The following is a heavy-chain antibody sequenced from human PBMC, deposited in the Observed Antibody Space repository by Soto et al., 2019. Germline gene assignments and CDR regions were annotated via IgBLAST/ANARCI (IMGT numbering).Heavy chain of an antibody. V-gene: IGHV1-24*01. J-gene: IGHJ4*02. CDR1: GYTLTELS. Sequence: ASVKVSCKVSGYTLTELSMHWVRQAPGKGLEWMGGFDPEDGETIYAQKFQGRVTMTEDTSTDTAYIELSSLRSEDTAVYYCATDSRGFWSGYWGPAYWGRGTLVTVSS. D-gene: IGHD3-3*01. CDR2: FDPEDGET. CDR3: ATDSRGFWSGYWGPAY.